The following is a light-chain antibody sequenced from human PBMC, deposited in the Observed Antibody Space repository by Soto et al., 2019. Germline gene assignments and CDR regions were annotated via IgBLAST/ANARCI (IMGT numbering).Light chain of an antibody. CDR1: QSISSW. J-gene: IGKJ4*01. V-gene: IGKV1-5*03. CDR2: KAS. CDR3: QHYNTYPLT. Sequence: DLQMTQSPSTLSASVGDRVTITCRASQSISSWLAWYQQKPGKAPKLLIYKASSLESGVPSRFSGRGSVTEFTLTISSLQPDDFATYYCQHYNTYPLTFGGGTKVEIK.